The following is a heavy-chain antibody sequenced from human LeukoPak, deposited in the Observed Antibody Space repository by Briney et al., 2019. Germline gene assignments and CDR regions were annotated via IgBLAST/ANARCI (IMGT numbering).Heavy chain of an antibody. D-gene: IGHD2-2*01. CDR1: GSTFTGYY. CDR2: INPNSGGT. V-gene: IGHV1-2*02. Sequence: GASVKVSCKASGSTFTGYYMHWVRQAPGQGLEWMGWINPNSGGTDYAQKFQGRVAMTRDTSLSTAYMELSRLRSDDTAVHYCTRATSVVVPAADHYYYGMDVWGQGTTVTVSS. CDR3: TRATSVVVPAADHYYYGMDV. J-gene: IGHJ6*02.